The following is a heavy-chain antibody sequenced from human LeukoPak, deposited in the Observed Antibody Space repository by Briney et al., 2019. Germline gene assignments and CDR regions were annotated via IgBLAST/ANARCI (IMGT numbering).Heavy chain of an antibody. CDR2: MNTNSDNT. J-gene: IGHJ4*02. Sequence: SVNVSFKASGSTFTSYGINWVRHGTGQGLEWMGGMNTNSDNTGYAQKFQGRVTITRNTSISTAYMELSSLRSEDTAVYYCARGPYDFWSGYYFFIYYFDYWGQGTLVTVSS. CDR1: GSTFTSYG. CDR3: ARGPYDFWSGYYFFIYYFDY. V-gene: IGHV1-8*03. D-gene: IGHD3-3*01.